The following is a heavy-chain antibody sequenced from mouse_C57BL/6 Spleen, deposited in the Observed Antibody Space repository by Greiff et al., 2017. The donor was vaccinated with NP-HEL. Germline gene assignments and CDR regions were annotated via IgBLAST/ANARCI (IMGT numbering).Heavy chain of an antibody. Sequence: VQLQQSVAELVRPGASVKLSCTASGFNIKNTYMHWVKQRPDQGLEWIGRIDPANGNTKYAPKFQGKATITADTSSNTAYLQLSSLTSEDTAIYYCALHYYGSSYDFDYWGQGTTLTVSS. CDR2: IDPANGNT. CDR1: GFNIKNTY. CDR3: ALHYYGSSYDFDY. J-gene: IGHJ2*01. D-gene: IGHD1-1*01. V-gene: IGHV14-3*01.